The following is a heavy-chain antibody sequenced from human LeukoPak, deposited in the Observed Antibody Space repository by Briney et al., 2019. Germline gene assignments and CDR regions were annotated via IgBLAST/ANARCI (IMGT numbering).Heavy chain of an antibody. CDR3: ARDREYSSSSLDY. CDR2: IYSGGST. CDR1: GFTVSSNY. D-gene: IGHD6-13*01. Sequence: GGSLRLSCAASGFTVSSNYMSWVRQAPGKGLEWVSVIYSGGSTFYADSVKGRFAISRDNSKNTLYLQMNSLRAEDTAVYYCARDREYSSSSLDYWGQGTLVTVSS. J-gene: IGHJ4*02. V-gene: IGHV3-53*05.